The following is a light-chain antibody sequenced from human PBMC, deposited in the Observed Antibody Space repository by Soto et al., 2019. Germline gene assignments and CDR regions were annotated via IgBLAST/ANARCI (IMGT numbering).Light chain of an antibody. CDR2: DVR. CDR3: TSYTVRTTYV. Sequence: QSVLTQPPSAAGSTGPSVAISCTETSSDICTYNYVSWYQQHLGKAPKLVIYDVRQRPSGVPDRFSGSKSGNTASLTVSGLQAEDEADYYCTSYTVRTTYVFGTGTKVTVL. J-gene: IGLJ1*01. V-gene: IGLV2-8*01. CDR1: SSDICTYNY.